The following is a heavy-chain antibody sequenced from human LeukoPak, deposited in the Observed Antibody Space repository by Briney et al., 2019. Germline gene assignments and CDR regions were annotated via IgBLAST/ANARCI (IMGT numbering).Heavy chain of an antibody. CDR3: ARRGVSGGWYYFDY. CDR2: IYYTGST. Sequence: PSETLSLTCTVSGGPISTYYWSWIRQPPGKGLEWIGYIYYTGSTNYNPSLKSRVTISVDTSKNQFSLKLSSVTAADTAVYYCARRGVSGGWYYFDYWGQGTLVTVSS. V-gene: IGHV4-59*01. CDR1: GGPISTYY. D-gene: IGHD6-13*01. J-gene: IGHJ4*02.